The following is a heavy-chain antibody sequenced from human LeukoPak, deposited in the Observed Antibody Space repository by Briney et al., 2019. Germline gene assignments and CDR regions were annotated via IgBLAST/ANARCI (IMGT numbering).Heavy chain of an antibody. CDR3: ARDDGDSDAFDI. CDR1: GFTFSSYS. CDR2: ISSSSSYI. V-gene: IGHV3-21*01. J-gene: IGHJ3*02. Sequence: RGSLRLSCAASGFTFSSYSMNWVRLAPGKGLEWVSSISSSSSYIYYADSVKGRFTISRDNAKNSLYLQMNSLRAEDTAVYYCARDDGDSDAFDIWGQGTMVTVSS. D-gene: IGHD4-17*01.